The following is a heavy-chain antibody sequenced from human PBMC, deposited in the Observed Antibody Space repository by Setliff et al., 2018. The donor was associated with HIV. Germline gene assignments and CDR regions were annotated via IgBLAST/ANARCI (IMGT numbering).Heavy chain of an antibody. CDR3: AAATYYDFWSGYEHWFDP. Sequence: SVKVSCKASGFTFTSSAMQWVRQARGQRLEWIGWIVVGSGNTSYAQKFQERVTITRDMSTSTAYMELSSLRSEDTAVYYCAAATYYDFWSGYEHWFDPWGQGTLVTVSS. V-gene: IGHV1-58*02. D-gene: IGHD3-3*01. CDR2: IVVGSGNT. J-gene: IGHJ5*02. CDR1: GFTFTSSA.